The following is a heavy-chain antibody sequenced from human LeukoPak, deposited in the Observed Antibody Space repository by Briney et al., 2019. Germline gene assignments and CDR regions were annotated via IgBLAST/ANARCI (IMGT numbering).Heavy chain of an antibody. J-gene: IGHJ4*02. CDR1: GITLSNYA. V-gene: IGHV3-23*01. CDR2: ISDSGGNT. Sequence: PGGSLRLSCAVSGITLSNYAMSWVRQAPGKGLEWVAGISDSGGNTKYADSVKGRFTISRDNAKNSLYLQMNSLRAEDTAVYSCARVLREADFDYWGQGTLVTVSS. D-gene: IGHD3-10*01. CDR3: ARVLREADFDY.